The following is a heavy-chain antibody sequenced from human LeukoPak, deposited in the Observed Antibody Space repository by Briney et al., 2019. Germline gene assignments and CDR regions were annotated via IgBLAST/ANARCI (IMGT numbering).Heavy chain of an antibody. CDR3: ARRLRIYYDSSGYYGAFDI. Sequence: RGESLKISCKGSGYSFTSYWIGWVRQMPGKGLEWMGIIYPGDSDTRYSPSFQGQVTISADKSISTAYLQWSSLKASDTAMYYCARRLRIYYDSSGYYGAFDIWGQGTMVTVSS. CDR2: IYPGDSDT. V-gene: IGHV5-51*01. J-gene: IGHJ3*02. CDR1: GYSFTSYW. D-gene: IGHD3-22*01.